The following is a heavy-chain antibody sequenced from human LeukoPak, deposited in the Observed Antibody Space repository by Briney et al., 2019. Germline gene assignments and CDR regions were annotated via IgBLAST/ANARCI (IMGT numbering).Heavy chain of an antibody. CDR1: GGSFSGYY. CDR3: ARSYDILTGYCSFDY. D-gene: IGHD3-9*01. J-gene: IGHJ4*02. V-gene: IGHV4-34*01. Sequence: SETLSLTCAVYGGSFSGYYWSWIRQPPGKGLEWIGEINHSGSTNYNPSLKSRVTISVDTSKNQFSLKLSSVTAADTAVYYCARSYDILTGYCSFDYWGQGTLVTVSS. CDR2: INHSGST.